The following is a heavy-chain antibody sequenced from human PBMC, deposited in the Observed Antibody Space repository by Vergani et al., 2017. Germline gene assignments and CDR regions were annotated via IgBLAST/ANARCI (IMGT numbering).Heavy chain of an antibody. CDR1: GFTFSSYS. CDR3: ARRIIVGATDXFDP. V-gene: IGHV3-21*01. J-gene: IGHJ5*02. CDR2: ISSSSSYI. Sequence: EVQLVESGGGLVKPGGSLRLSCAASGFTFSSYSMNWVRQAPGKGLEWVSSISSSSSYIYYADSVKGRFTISRDNAKNSLYLQMNSLRAEDTAVYYCARRIIVGATDXFDPWGQGTLVTVSS. D-gene: IGHD1-26*01.